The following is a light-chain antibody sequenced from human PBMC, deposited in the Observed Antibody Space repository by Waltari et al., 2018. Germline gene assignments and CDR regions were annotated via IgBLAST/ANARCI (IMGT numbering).Light chain of an antibody. CDR1: QSVSYY. CDR2: DAS. CDR3: QQGTNWPLT. Sequence: EVVLTQSPATLSLSPGERATLSCRASQSVSYYLAWYQQKPGQDPKLLIYDASNRATGIPARFSGRGSGTEFTFTLSSLAAEDFAGYYCQQGTNWPLTFGGGTKVEI. J-gene: IGKJ4*01. V-gene: IGKV3-11*01.